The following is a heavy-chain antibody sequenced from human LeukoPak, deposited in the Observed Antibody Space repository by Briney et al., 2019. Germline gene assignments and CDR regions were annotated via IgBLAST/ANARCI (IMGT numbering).Heavy chain of an antibody. D-gene: IGHD3-10*01. CDR3: ARDEIMVRGAHMDV. Sequence: ASVTVSCKASGGTFSIYAISWVRQAPGQGLEWMGGIIPIFGTANYAQKFQGRVTITADESTSTAYMELSSLRSEDTAMYYCARDEIMVRGAHMDVWGKGTTVTVSS. J-gene: IGHJ6*03. CDR2: IIPIFGTA. V-gene: IGHV1-69*13. CDR1: GGTFSIYA.